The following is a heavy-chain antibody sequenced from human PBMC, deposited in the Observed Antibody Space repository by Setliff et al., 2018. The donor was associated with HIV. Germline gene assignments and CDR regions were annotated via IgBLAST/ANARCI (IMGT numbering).Heavy chain of an antibody. CDR2: AYHRGNT. Sequence: PSETLSLTCSVSGGTISNNNYWWSWVRQPPGKGLEWIGEAYHRGNTNYNPSLKSRVTMSVDKSLNQFSLKLSSVTAADTAVYYCARDGPLEGSYRYYYYYMDVWGKGTTVTVSS. V-gene: IGHV4-4*02. CDR3: ARDGPLEGSYRYYYYYMDV. D-gene: IGHD3-10*01. CDR1: GGTISNNNYW. J-gene: IGHJ6*03.